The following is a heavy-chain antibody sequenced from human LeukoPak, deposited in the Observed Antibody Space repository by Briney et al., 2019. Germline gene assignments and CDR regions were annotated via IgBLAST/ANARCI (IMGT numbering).Heavy chain of an antibody. CDR1: GFTFSSYS. V-gene: IGHV3-21*05. CDR2: ISSSSSYI. J-gene: IGHJ6*02. CDR3: VSEWDSSGWYSYYYGMDV. D-gene: IGHD6-19*01. Sequence: GGSLRLSCAASGFTFSSYSMNWVRQAPGKGLEWVSYISSSSSYIYYADSVKGRFTISRDNAKNSLYLQMNSLRAEDTAVYYCVSEWDSSGWYSYYYGMDVWGQGTTVTVSS.